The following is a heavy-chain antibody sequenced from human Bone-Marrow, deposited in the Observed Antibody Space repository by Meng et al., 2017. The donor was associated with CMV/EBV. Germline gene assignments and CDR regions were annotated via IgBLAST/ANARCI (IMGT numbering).Heavy chain of an antibody. CDR1: GFTFSGSA. D-gene: IGHD3-16*01. CDR2: ITSKANSYAT. CDR3: SPLGAELSP. Sequence: GGPLRLSCAASGFTFSGSAMHWVRQASGKGLEWVGHITSKANSYATLYAASVKGRFTISRDDSKNTAYLQMNSLKTEDTAVYYCSPLGAELSPWGQGTLVTVSS. V-gene: IGHV3-73*01. J-gene: IGHJ4*02.